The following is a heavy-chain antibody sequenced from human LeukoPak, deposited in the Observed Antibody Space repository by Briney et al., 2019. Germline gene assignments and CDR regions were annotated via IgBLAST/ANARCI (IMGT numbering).Heavy chain of an antibody. V-gene: IGHV3-48*03. CDR1: GFTFSSYE. J-gene: IGHJ3*02. CDR2: ISGGGSAR. Sequence: GGSLRLSCAASGFTFSSYEINWVRQAPGKGLEWVSYISGGGSARYYADSVRGRFIISRDYSKHSLFLQMSGLRAEDTAVYYFTRVGTRNAFDIWGQGTMVTVSS. D-gene: IGHD1-1*01. CDR3: TRVGTRNAFDI.